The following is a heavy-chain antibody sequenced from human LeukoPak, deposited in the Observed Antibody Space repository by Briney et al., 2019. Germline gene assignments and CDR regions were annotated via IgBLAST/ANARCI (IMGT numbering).Heavy chain of an antibody. Sequence: ASVKVSCKAPGGTFSSYAISWVRQAPGQGLEWMGGIIPIFGTANYAQKFQGRVTITADESTSTAYMELSSLRSEDTAVYYCARDSGSSDAFDIWGQGTMVTVSS. CDR3: ARDSGSSDAFDI. J-gene: IGHJ3*02. CDR1: GGTFSSYA. V-gene: IGHV1-69*13. CDR2: IIPIFGTA. D-gene: IGHD6-13*01.